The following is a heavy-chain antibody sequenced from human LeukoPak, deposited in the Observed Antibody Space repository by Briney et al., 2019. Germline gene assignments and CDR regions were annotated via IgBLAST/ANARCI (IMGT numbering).Heavy chain of an antibody. CDR2: ISSSSGYI. V-gene: IGHV3-21*01. D-gene: IGHD1-26*01. CDR1: GFTFSSYW. J-gene: IGHJ4*02. Sequence: GGSLRLSCAASGFTFSSYWMSWVRQAPGKGLEWVSSISSSSGYINYADSVKGRFTVSRDNAKNSLYLQMNSLRAEDTAVYYCARLIVGAIDYWGQGTLVTVSS. CDR3: ARLIVGAIDY.